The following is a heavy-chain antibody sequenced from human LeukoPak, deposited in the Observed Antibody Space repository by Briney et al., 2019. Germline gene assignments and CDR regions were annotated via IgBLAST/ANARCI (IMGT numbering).Heavy chain of an antibody. Sequence: ASVKVSCKASGYTFTGYYMHWVRQAPGQGLEWMGWINPNSGGTNYAQKFQGRVTMTRDTSISTAYMELSRLRSDDMAVYYCARGLRLLEWLLFDYWGQGTLVTVSS. CDR3: ARGLRLLEWLLFDY. D-gene: IGHD3-3*01. J-gene: IGHJ4*02. CDR2: INPNSGGT. CDR1: GYTFTGYY. V-gene: IGHV1-2*02.